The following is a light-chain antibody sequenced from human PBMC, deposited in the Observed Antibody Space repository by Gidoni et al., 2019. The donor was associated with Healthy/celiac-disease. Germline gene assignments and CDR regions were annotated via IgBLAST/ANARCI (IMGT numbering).Light chain of an antibody. J-gene: IGKJ1*01. CDR3: QQLNSYPPWT. CDR1: QGISRY. CDR2: AAS. V-gene: IGKV1-9*01. Sequence: IQLTQSPSSLPASVGDRVTITCRASQGISRYLAWYQQQPGKAPKLLIYAASTLQSGVPSMFSGSGSWTDFTLTISSLQPEDFATYYCQQLNSYPPWTFGQGTKVEIK.